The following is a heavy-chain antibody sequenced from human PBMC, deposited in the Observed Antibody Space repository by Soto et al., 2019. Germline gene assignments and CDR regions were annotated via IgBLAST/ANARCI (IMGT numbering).Heavy chain of an antibody. D-gene: IGHD3-22*01. CDR2: ISSSTTTI. CDR3: AKDRRLGTMIVVDSA. CDR1: GFTFSNFN. Sequence: PGGSLRLSCTASGFTFSNFNIDWVRQAPGKGLEWISYISSSTTTIFYADSVKGRFTISRDNAKNSLYLQMNSLRDEDTAVYYCAKDRRLGTMIVVDSAWGQGILVTVSS. J-gene: IGHJ5*02. V-gene: IGHV3-48*02.